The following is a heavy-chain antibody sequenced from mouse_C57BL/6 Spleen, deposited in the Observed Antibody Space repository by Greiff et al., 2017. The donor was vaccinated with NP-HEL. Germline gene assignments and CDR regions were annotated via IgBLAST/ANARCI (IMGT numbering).Heavy chain of an antibody. CDR1: GYAFSSSW. V-gene: IGHV1-82*01. J-gene: IGHJ3*01. CDR2: IYPGDGDT. Sequence: VKLMESGPELVKPGASVKISCKASGYAFSSSWMNWVKQRPGKGLEWIGRIYPGDGDTNYNGKFKGKATLTADKSSSTAYMQLSSLTSEDSAVYFCARGGYYEEFAYWGQGTLVTVSA. D-gene: IGHD2-3*01. CDR3: ARGGYYEEFAY.